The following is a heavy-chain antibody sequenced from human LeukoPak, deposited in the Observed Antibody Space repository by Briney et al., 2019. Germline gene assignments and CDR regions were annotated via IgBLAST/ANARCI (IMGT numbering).Heavy chain of an antibody. CDR2: IYYSGST. D-gene: IGHD4-23*01. V-gene: IGHV4-39*07. CDR1: GGSISSSSYY. Sequence: SETLSLTCTVSGGSISSSSYYWGWIRQPPGKGLEWIGSIYYSGSTYYNPSLKSRVTISVDTSKNQFSLKLSSVTAADTAVYYCARGGDIYGGNTGLFDYWGQGTLVTVSS. J-gene: IGHJ4*02. CDR3: ARGGDIYGGNTGLFDY.